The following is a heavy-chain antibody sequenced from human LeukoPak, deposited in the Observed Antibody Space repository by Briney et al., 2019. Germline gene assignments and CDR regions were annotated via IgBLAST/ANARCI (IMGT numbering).Heavy chain of an antibody. V-gene: IGHV1-2*02. Sequence: ASVKVSCKTSGYTFNDYYLHWVRQAPGQGLDRMGSINPNSSRTNYAPKFQGRVTLTTDTSISTAYMELSSLISGDTALYYCARDASDILTGYYHFWGQGTLVTVSS. CDR1: GYTFNDYY. CDR2: INPNSSRT. CDR3: ARDASDILTGYYHF. D-gene: IGHD3-9*01. J-gene: IGHJ4*02.